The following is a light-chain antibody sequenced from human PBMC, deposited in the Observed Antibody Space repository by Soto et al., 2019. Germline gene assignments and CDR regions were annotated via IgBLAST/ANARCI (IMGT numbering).Light chain of an antibody. CDR1: QSIDSD. CDR2: GAS. Sequence: EIMMTQSPANVSVFPGERATLSCRASQSIDSDLAWYQQKPGHVPRLLIYGASTRATGVPARFSGSGSGTEFTLTIIRLQSDDFAVYYCQQYSHWRTFGPGTKVDIK. J-gene: IGKJ1*01. CDR3: QQYSHWRT. V-gene: IGKV3-15*01.